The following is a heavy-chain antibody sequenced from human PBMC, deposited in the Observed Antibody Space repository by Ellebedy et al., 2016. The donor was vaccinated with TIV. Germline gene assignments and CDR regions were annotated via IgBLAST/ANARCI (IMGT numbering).Heavy chain of an antibody. CDR3: ARDPQRFLEWFHNPPPYNWFDP. D-gene: IGHD3-3*01. Sequence: GESLKISXAASGFTFSSYAMHWVRQAPGKGLEWVAVISYDGSNKYYADSVKGRFTISRDNSKNTLYLQMNSLRAEDTAVYYCARDPQRFLEWFHNPPPYNWFDPWGQGTLVTVSS. CDR2: ISYDGSNK. V-gene: IGHV3-30-3*01. J-gene: IGHJ5*02. CDR1: GFTFSSYA.